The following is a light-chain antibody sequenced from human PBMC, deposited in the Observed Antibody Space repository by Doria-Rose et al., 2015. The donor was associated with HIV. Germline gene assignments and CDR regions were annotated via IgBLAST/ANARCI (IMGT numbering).Light chain of an antibody. V-gene: IGKV1-39*01. Sequence: DIRMTQSPSSLSASIGDRVTITCRASQTVSTYLNWFQQEPGKTPKLLIYAASRLQSGVPSRFSGSGSGTDFTLTISGLQTGDFATYDGQQTYSSPPWTFGQGTKFEMK. CDR2: AAS. CDR1: QTVSTY. J-gene: IGKJ1*01. CDR3: QQTYSSPPWT.